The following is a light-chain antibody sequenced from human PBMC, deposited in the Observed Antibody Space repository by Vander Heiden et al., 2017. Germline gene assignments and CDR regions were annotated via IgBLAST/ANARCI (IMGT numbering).Light chain of an antibody. V-gene: IGKV3-11*01. CDR3: QQRSNWPPEIT. Sequence: EIVLTQSPATLSLSPGERANLSCRASQSVSSYLAWYQQKPGQAPRLLIYDASNRATGIPARFSGSGSGTDFTLTISSLEPEDFAVYYCQQRSNWPPEITFGQGTRLEIK. J-gene: IGKJ5*01. CDR1: QSVSSY. CDR2: DAS.